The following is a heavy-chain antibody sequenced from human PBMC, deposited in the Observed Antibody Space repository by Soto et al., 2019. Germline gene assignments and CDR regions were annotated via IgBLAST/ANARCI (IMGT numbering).Heavy chain of an antibody. J-gene: IGHJ3*02. CDR2: IYSGGST. CDR1: GFTVSSNY. CDR3: AREGGRSWYPGAFDI. Sequence: EVQLVESGGGLVQPGGSLRLSCAASGFTVSSNYMSWVRQAPGKGLEWVSVIYSGGSTYYADSVKGRFTISRDNSKNPLYLQMNSLRAEDTAVYYCAREGGRSWYPGAFDIWGQGTMVTVSS. V-gene: IGHV3-66*01. D-gene: IGHD6-13*01.